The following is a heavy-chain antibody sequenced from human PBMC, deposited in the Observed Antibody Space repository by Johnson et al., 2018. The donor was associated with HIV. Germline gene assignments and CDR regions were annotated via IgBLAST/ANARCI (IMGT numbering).Heavy chain of an antibody. D-gene: IGHD3-3*01. CDR3: ARGPILEWLSGDGFDM. Sequence: QVLLVESGGGVVQPGRSLRLSCAASGFTFSSYAMHWVRQAPGKGLEWVAVISYDGNNKYYADSVKGRFTISRDNSKNTLYLQMNSLRVEDTAMYYCARGPILEWLSGDGFDMWGQGTKVTV. V-gene: IGHV3-30-3*01. CDR2: ISYDGNNK. CDR1: GFTFSSYA. J-gene: IGHJ3*02.